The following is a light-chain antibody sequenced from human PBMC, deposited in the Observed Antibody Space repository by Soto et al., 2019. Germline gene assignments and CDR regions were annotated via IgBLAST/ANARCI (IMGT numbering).Light chain of an antibody. Sequence: QSALTQPPSASGTPGQRVTISCSGSSSNIGSNYVYWYQQLPGTAPKLLIYRNNQRPSGVPDRFSGSKSGTSASLAISGLRSEDEADYYCAAWDDSLSAHYVFRTGTMLT. CDR3: AAWDDSLSAHYV. V-gene: IGLV1-47*01. J-gene: IGLJ1*01. CDR2: RNN. CDR1: SSNIGSNY.